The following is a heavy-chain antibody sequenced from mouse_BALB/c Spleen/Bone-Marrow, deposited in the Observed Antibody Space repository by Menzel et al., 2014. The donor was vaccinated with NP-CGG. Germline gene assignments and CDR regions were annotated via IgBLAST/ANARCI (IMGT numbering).Heavy chain of an antibody. CDR3: ARDSFLITRALDY. CDR2: IWGDGST. Sequence: VQLQESGPGLVSPSQLLSIPCTVSGFSLTGYGLSWVRQPPGKGLEWLGMIWGDGSTDYNSALKSRLSISKDNSKSQVFLKVNSLQTEDTARYYCARDSFLITRALDYWGQGTSVTVSS. D-gene: IGHD2-4*01. CDR1: GFSLTGYG. V-gene: IGHV2-6-7*02. J-gene: IGHJ4*01.